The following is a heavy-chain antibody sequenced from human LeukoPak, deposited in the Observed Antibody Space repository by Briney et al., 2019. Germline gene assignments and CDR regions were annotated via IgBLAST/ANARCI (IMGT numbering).Heavy chain of an antibody. D-gene: IGHD2-2*01. CDR3: ARHLTSCYVRRFCWFDP. CDR2: IYYSGST. CDR1: GGSISSSSYY. V-gene: IGHV4-39*01. Sequence: TSSETLSLTCTVSGGSISSSSYYWGWIRQPPGKGLEWIGSIYYSGSTYYNPSLKSRVTISVDTSKNQFSLKLSSVTAADTAVYYCARHLTSCYVRRFCWFDPWGQGTLVTVSS. J-gene: IGHJ5*02.